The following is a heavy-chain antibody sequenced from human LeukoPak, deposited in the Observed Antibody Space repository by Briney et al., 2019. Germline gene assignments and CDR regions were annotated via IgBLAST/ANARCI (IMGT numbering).Heavy chain of an antibody. V-gene: IGHV1-24*01. J-gene: IGHJ4*02. CDR2: FDPEDGET. Sequence: ASVKVSCKVSGYTLTELYMHWVRQAPGKGLEWMGGFDPEDGETIYAQKFQGRVTITADKSTSTAYMELSSLRSEDTAVYYCARVPDYYGSGSSVDYWGQGTLVTVSS. CDR1: GYTLTELY. D-gene: IGHD3-10*01. CDR3: ARVPDYYGSGSSVDY.